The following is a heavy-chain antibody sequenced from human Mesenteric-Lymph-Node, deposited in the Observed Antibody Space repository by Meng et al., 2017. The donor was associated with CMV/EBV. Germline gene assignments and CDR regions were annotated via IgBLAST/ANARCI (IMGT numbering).Heavy chain of an antibody. V-gene: IGHV4-39*01. Sequence: QLHLKEPGPGRVNPSETLSLSCIVSGDSISNSTYYWTWIRQPPGKGLEWIGSVHHSGTTYYNPSLKGRLTISVDTSANLFSLRLTTVTAADTATYYCARRGNYDSDYSEYWGQGTLVTVSS. CDR2: VHHSGTT. J-gene: IGHJ4*02. CDR1: GDSISNSTYY. CDR3: ARRGNYDSDYSEY. D-gene: IGHD3-22*01.